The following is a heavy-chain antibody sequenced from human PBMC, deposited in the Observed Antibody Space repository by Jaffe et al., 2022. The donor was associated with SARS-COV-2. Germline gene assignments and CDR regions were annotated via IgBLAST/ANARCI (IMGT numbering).Heavy chain of an antibody. J-gene: IGHJ6*02. V-gene: IGHV1-2*06. CDR3: ARSRIAAAGNDRYYYYYYGMDV. CDR2: INPNSGGT. D-gene: IGHD6-13*01. CDR1: GYTFTGYY. Sequence: QVQLVQSGAEVKKPGASVKVSCKASGYTFTGYYMHWVRQAPGQGLEWMGRINPNSGGTNYAQKFQGRVTMTRDTSISTAYMELSRLRSDDTAVYYCARSRIAAAGNDRYYYYYYGMDVWGQGTTVTVSS.